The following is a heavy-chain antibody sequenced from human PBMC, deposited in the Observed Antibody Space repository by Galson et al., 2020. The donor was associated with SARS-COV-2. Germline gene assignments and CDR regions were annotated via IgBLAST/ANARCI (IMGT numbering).Heavy chain of an antibody. J-gene: IGHJ3*02. D-gene: IGHD6-13*01. CDR2: IYYTGST. CDR3: ARGLPGTSTWYHPFDM. CDR1: DGSIRNYY. Sequence: ASETLSLTCTVSDGSIRNYYWSWIRLPPGKGLEWIGYIYYTGSTDYNPSLTGRLAISVDTSKNQFSLKLNSVTAADTAVYYCARGLPGTSTWYHPFDMWCQGTMVTVSS. V-gene: IGHV4-59*01.